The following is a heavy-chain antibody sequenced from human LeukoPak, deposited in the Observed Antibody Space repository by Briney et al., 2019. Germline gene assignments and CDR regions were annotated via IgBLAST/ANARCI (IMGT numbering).Heavy chain of an antibody. V-gene: IGHV1-2*02. CDR3: ATPYYDILTGWDAFDI. D-gene: IGHD3-9*01. J-gene: IGHJ3*02. CDR1: GYTFTGYY. Sequence: ASVKVSCKASGYTFTGYYMHWVRQAPGRGLEWMGWINPNSGGTNYAQKFQGRVTMTRDTSISTAYMELSRLRSDDTAVYYCATPYYDILTGWDAFDIWGQGTMVTVSS. CDR2: INPNSGGT.